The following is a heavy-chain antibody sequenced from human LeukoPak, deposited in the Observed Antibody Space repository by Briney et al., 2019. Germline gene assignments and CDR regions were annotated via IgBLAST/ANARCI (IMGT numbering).Heavy chain of an antibody. CDR2: IIGDGNNI. Sequence: GGSLTLSCVGSGFTLSSSWVTWVRQATGKGLVWVSHIIGDGNNIVYADSEKGRFTISRDNAKNTLYVQKKSLGGDDTAVYYCTTRQGSGIYFGDWGQGTLVSVS. D-gene: IGHD1-26*01. CDR3: TTRQGSGIYFGD. CDR1: GFTLSSSW. J-gene: IGHJ4*02. V-gene: IGHV3-74*01.